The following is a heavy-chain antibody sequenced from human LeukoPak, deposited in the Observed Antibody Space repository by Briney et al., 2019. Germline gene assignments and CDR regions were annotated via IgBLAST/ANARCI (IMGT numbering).Heavy chain of an antibody. CDR1: GGSFSGYY. D-gene: IGHD3-16*02. J-gene: IGHJ4*02. Sequence: SETLSLTCAVYGGSFSGYYWSWIRQPPGKGLEWIGEINHSGSTNYNPSLKSRVTISVDTSKNQFSLKLSSVTAADTAVYYCARVAGDYDYVWGSYRFFDYRGQGTLVTVSS. CDR2: INHSGST. CDR3: ARVAGDYDYVWGSYRFFDY. V-gene: IGHV4-34*01.